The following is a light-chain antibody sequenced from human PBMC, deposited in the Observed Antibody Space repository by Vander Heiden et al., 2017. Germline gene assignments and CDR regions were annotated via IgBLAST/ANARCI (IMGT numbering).Light chain of an antibody. CDR1: QSVLYSSNNKNY. CDR2: GAS. V-gene: IGKV4-1*01. CDR3: QQYYSTPWT. Sequence: IVMTQSPDTLAASPGATATINCKSSQSVLYSSNNKNYLAWYQQKPGQPPKLLIYGASTRESRVPDRFSGGGSGKDFTLTISSLQAEDVAVYYCQQYYSTPWTFGQGTKVEIK. J-gene: IGKJ1*01.